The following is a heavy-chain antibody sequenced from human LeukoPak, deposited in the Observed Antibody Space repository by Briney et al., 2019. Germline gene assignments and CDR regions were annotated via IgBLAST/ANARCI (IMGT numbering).Heavy chain of an antibody. J-gene: IGHJ4*02. CDR1: GFIFSRNS. V-gene: IGHV3-30*03. D-gene: IGHD6-6*01. Sequence: GGSLRLSCAASGFIFSRNSMNWVRQAPGKGLEWVAFISYDGSNKYYADSVKGRFTISRDNAKNTLYLQMSSLRVEDTAVYYCARGSPDSSSSVDFDYWGQGTLVTVSS. CDR3: ARGSPDSSSSVDFDY. CDR2: ISYDGSNK.